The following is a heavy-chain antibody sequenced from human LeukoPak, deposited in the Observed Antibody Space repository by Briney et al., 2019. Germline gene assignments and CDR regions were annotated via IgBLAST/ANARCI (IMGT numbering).Heavy chain of an antibody. Sequence: HPGGSLRLSCAASGFTFSSYWMSWVRQAPGKGLEWVANIKQDGSEKYYVDSVKGRFTISRDNAKNSLYLQMNSLRAEDTAVYYCARANINYPEYFQHWGQGTLVTVSS. V-gene: IGHV3-7*01. J-gene: IGHJ1*01. CDR1: GFTFSSYW. CDR2: IKQDGSEK. CDR3: ARANINYPEYFQH. D-gene: IGHD4-11*01.